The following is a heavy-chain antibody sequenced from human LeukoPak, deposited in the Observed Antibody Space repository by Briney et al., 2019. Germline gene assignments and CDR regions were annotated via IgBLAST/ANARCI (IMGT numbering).Heavy chain of an antibody. D-gene: IGHD5-18*01. CDR2: ITPIFGTA. J-gene: IGHJ4*02. V-gene: IGHV1-69*13. CDR3: ARALKRVDTAMAYDY. CDR1: GGTFSSYA. Sequence: SVKVSCKASGGTFSSYAISWVRQAPGQGLEWMGGITPIFGTANYAQKFQGRVTITADESTSTAYMELSSLRSEDTAVYYCARALKRVDTAMAYDYWGQGTLVTVSS.